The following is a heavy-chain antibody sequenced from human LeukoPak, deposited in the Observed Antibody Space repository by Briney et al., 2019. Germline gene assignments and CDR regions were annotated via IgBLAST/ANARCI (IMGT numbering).Heavy chain of an antibody. V-gene: IGHV3-74*01. Sequence: GGSLRLSCAASGFTFSSYWMHWVRQAPGKGLVWVSRINSDGNSTTYADSVKGRFTISRDNAKNRLYLQMNSLRAEDTAVYFCASVGDSPNPIDYWGQGTLVTVSS. J-gene: IGHJ4*02. CDR1: GFTFSSYW. D-gene: IGHD2-21*01. CDR3: ASVGDSPNPIDY. CDR2: INSDGNST.